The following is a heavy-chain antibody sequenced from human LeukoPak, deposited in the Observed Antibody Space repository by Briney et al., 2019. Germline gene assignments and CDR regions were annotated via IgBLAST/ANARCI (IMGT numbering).Heavy chain of an antibody. Sequence: PGGSLRLSCAASGFTFSSYSMNWVRQAPGKGLEWVSSISSSSSYIYYADSVKGRFTISRDNAKNSLYLQMSSLRAEDTAVYYCARDQTTVVTPQWFDPWGQGTLVTVSS. V-gene: IGHV3-21*01. CDR3: ARDQTTVVTPQWFDP. J-gene: IGHJ5*02. D-gene: IGHD4-23*01. CDR1: GFTFSSYS. CDR2: ISSSSSYI.